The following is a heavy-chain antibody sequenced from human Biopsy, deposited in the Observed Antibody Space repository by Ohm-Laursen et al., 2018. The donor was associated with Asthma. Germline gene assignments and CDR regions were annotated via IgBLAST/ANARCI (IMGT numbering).Heavy chain of an antibody. D-gene: IGHD2-2*01. CDR3: ARKAGSCISRTCYSLDF. CDR2: INSVFGTT. J-gene: IGHJ4*02. V-gene: IGHV1-69*13. CDR1: GGTFNTYV. Sequence: SVKVSCKPLGGTFNTYVIGWVRQAPGQGLEWMGGINSVFGTTTYPQKFQDRVTITADDSTSTVYMELSSLRSEDTAVYYCARKAGSCISRTCYSLDFWGQGTLVPVSS.